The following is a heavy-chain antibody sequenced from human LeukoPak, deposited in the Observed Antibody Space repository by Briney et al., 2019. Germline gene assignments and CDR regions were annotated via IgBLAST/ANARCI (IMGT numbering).Heavy chain of an antibody. D-gene: IGHD3-22*01. V-gene: IGHV1-18*01. CDR2: ISAYNGNT. CDR1: GYSFSDYY. CDR3: ARDTRIEAYYYDSSGYYYSRFDY. J-gene: IGHJ4*02. Sequence: ASVKVSCKASGYSFSDYYLHWLRQAPGQGLEWMGWISAYNGNTNYAQKLQGRVTMTTDTSTSTAYMELRSLRSDDTAVYYCARDTRIEAYYYDSSGYYYSRFDYWGQGTLVTVSS.